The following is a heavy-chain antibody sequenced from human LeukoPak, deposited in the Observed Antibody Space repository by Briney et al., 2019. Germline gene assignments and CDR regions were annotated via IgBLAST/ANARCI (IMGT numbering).Heavy chain of an antibody. Sequence: PSETLSLTCAVSGGSISSSNWWSWVRQPPGKGLEWIGEIYHSGSTNYNPSLKSRVTISVDKSKNQFSLKLSSVTAADTAVYYCARTYSSSWRPFDYWGQGTLVTVSS. CDR3: ARTYSSSWRPFDY. CDR1: GGSISSSNW. V-gene: IGHV4-4*02. CDR2: IYHSGST. J-gene: IGHJ4*02. D-gene: IGHD6-13*01.